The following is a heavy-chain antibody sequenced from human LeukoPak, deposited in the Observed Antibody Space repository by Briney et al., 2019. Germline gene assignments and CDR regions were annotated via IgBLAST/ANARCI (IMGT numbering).Heavy chain of an antibody. J-gene: IGHJ5*02. CDR1: HVSISTYY. V-gene: IGHV4-59*01. Sequence: SETLSLTCTVSHVSISTYYWSWSRQPPGKGLEWMGYIHYSGSTNYNPSLKSRVTISVDTSKRQLSLMLRSVTAADTAVYYCGRDIYGSGHGWFDTWGQGRLVTVSS. CDR2: IHYSGST. CDR3: GRDIYGSGHGWFDT. D-gene: IGHD3-10*01.